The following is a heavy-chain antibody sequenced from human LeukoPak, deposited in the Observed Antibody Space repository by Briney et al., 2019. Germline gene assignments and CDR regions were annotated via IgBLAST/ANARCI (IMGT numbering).Heavy chain of an antibody. V-gene: IGHV1-2*02. Sequence: ASVKVSCKASGYTFTGYYMHWVRQAPGQGLEWMGWINPNSGGTNYAQKFQGRVTMTRDTSISTAYMELSRLRSDDTAVYYCARADRVGAPDYYYMDVWGKGTTVTVSS. CDR2: INPNSGGT. CDR1: GYTFTGYY. CDR3: ARADRVGAPDYYYMDV. D-gene: IGHD1-26*01. J-gene: IGHJ6*03.